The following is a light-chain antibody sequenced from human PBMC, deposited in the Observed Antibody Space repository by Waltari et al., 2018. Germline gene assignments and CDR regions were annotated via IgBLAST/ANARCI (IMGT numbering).Light chain of an antibody. CDR3: AAWDVSLNGWV. CDR2: TNS. CDR1: SSNIGSNT. V-gene: IGLV1-44*01. Sequence: QSVLTQPPSASGTPGQRVTISCSGSSSNIGSNTVNWYQQLPGTAPKLLIYTNSYRPSGFPDRFSGSKSGTSASLAIRGLQSEDEADYYCAAWDVSLNGWVFGGGTKLTVL. J-gene: IGLJ3*02.